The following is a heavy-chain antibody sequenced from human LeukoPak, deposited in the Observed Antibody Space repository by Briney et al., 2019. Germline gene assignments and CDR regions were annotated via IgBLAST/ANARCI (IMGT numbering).Heavy chain of an antibody. CDR2: ISAYNGNT. J-gene: IGHJ4*02. D-gene: IGHD3-10*01. V-gene: IGHV1-18*01. CDR1: VYTFTNYG. Sequence: GASVTVSFTSSVYTFTNYGISWVRQAPGQGREGRGWISAYNGNTNYAQKLQGRVTITTDTSTSTAYMELRSLRSDDTAVYYCARDGSGSGDYWGQGTLVTVSS. CDR3: ARDGSGSGDY.